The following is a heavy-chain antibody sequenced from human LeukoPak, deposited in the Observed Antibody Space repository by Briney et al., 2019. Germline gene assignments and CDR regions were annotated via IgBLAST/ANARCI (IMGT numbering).Heavy chain of an antibody. CDR1: GFTFSSYS. V-gene: IGHV3-64*01. J-gene: IGHJ4*02. CDR3: ARDWAAADY. CDR2: ISSNGGST. D-gene: IGHD3-16*01. Sequence: PGGSLRLSCAASGFTFSSYSMNWVRQAPGKGLEYVSAISSNGGSTYYANSVKGRFTISRDNSKNTLYLQMGSLRAEDMAVYYCARDWAAADYWGQGTLVTVSS.